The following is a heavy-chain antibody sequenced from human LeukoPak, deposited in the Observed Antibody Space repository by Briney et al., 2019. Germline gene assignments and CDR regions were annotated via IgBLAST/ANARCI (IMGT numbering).Heavy chain of an antibody. Sequence: GASVKVSCKASGGTFSSYAISWMRQAPGQGLEWMGRIIPILGIANYAQKFQGRVTITADKSTSTAYMELSSLRSEDTAVYYCARDPPGGDGYNLGDYWGQGTLVTVSS. V-gene: IGHV1-69*04. CDR3: ARDPPGGDGYNLGDY. CDR1: GGTFSSYA. D-gene: IGHD5-24*01. CDR2: IIPILGIA. J-gene: IGHJ4*02.